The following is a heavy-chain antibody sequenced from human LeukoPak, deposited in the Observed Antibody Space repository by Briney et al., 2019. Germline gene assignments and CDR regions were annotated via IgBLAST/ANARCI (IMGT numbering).Heavy chain of an antibody. J-gene: IGHJ6*03. CDR2: IIPIFRTP. Sequence: GASVKVSCKASGGTSSTYTITWVRQAPGQGLEWMGGIIPIFRTPNYAQKFQGRVTITTDESTSTAYMELSSLKSEDTAIYYCARVDRYYFYLDVRGKGTTVTVSS. V-gene: IGHV1-69*05. CDR1: GGTSSTYT. CDR3: ARVDRYYFYLDV.